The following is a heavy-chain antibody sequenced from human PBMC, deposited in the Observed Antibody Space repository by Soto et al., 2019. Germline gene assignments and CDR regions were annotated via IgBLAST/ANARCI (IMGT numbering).Heavy chain of an antibody. J-gene: IGHJ6*02. Sequence: SVKVSCKASGGTFSSYTISWLRQAPGQGLEWMGRIIPILGIANYAQKFQGRVTITADKSTSTAYMELSSLRSEDTAVYYCARGDYYGSGTLYYYYGMDVWGQGTTVTVSS. CDR3: ARGDYYGSGTLYYYYGMDV. CDR1: GGTFSSYT. CDR2: IIPILGIA. V-gene: IGHV1-69*02. D-gene: IGHD3-10*01.